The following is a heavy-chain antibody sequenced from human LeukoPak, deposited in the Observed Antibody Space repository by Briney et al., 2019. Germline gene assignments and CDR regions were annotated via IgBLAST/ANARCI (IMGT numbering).Heavy chain of an antibody. CDR3: ARDSSSWSTYWFDP. Sequence: GGSLRLSCAASGFTFSSHSMTWFGQAPGKGLEWVSSISISSSYIYYGDSVKGRFTISSDNAKNSLSLHMNSLRAEYTAVYYCARDSSSWSTYWFDPWGQGTLVTVSS. D-gene: IGHD6-13*01. CDR1: GFTFSSHS. J-gene: IGHJ5*02. CDR2: ISISSSYI. V-gene: IGHV3-21*01.